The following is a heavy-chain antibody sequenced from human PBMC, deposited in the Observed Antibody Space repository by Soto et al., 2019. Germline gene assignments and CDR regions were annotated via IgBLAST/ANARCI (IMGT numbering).Heavy chain of an antibody. CDR3: ASKSGYYGMDV. CDR2: IYHSGST. V-gene: IGHV4-4*02. J-gene: IGHJ6*02. Sequence: SETLSLTCAVSGGSIGSSNWWSWVRQPPGKGLEWIGEIYHSGSTNYNPSLKSRVTISVDKSKNQFSLKLSSVTAADTAVYYCASKSGYYGMDVWGQGTTVTVSS. CDR1: GGSIGSSNW.